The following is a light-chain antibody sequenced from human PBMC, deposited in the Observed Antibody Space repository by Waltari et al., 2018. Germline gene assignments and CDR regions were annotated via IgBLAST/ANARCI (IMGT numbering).Light chain of an antibody. V-gene: IGKV1-39*01. CDR2: AAS. J-gene: IGKJ2*01. CDR3: QQSYTTSYT. Sequence: DIQMTQSPPSLSASVGDRVTITCRASQNLDIYLNWYPQKPGKAPKVLIYAASTLESGVPSRFSGSGSGADFSLTISSLQPEDFATYFCQQSYTTSYTCGQGTKLEIK. CDR1: QNLDIY.